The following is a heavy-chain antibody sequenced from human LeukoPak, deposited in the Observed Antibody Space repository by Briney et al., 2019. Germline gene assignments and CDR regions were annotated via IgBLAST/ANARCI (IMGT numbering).Heavy chain of an antibody. CDR2: IHPNSGVT. V-gene: IGHV1-2*02. CDR1: GYTFTGYY. J-gene: IGHJ4*02. CDR3: ARLRGAYEPFDY. Sequence: GASVEVSCKASGYTFTGYYLHWVRQAPGQGLEWMGWIHPNSGVTDYAQKFQGRVTVTRDTSISTAYMELSSLRTDDTAVYYCARLRGAYEPFDYWGQGTLVTVSS. D-gene: IGHD3-16*01.